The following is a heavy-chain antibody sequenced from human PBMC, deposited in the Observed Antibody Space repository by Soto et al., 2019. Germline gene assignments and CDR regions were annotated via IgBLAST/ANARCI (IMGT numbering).Heavy chain of an antibody. CDR2: ISVGGTTI. CDR1: GFTFTYYS. J-gene: IGHJ4*02. Sequence: GGSLRLSCAASGFTFTYYSVSWVRQAPGKGLEWISYISVGGTTIYYADSVKGRFTISRDNAKNSLYLQMNSLRAEDTAVYYCAKIEASSTNYWGQGTLVTVSS. CDR3: AKIEASSTNY. D-gene: IGHD2-2*01. V-gene: IGHV3-48*01.